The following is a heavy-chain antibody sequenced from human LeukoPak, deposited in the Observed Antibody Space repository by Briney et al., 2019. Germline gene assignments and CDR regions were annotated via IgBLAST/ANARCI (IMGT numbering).Heavy chain of an antibody. CDR1: GGTFSSYA. CDR3: ARVKVGATIQPFDY. V-gene: IGHV1-69*01. Sequence: GSSVKVSCKASGGTFSSYAISWVRQAPGQGLEWVGGIIPIFGTANYAQKSQGRVTITADESTSTAYMELSSLTSEDTAVYYCARVKVGATIQPFDYWGQGTLVTVST. J-gene: IGHJ4*02. CDR2: IIPIFGTA. D-gene: IGHD1-26*01.